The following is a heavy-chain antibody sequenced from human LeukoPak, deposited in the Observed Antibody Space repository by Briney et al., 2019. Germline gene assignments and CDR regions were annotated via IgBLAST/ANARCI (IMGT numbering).Heavy chain of an antibody. CDR2: IYYSGST. Sequence: SEALSLTCTVSGYSISSGYYWGWIQQPPGKGLEWIGSIYYSGSTYYNPSLKSRVTISVDTSKNQFSLKLSSVTAADTAVYYCARERVATIMDYWGQGTLVTVSS. CDR1: GYSISSGYY. D-gene: IGHD5-12*01. CDR3: ARERVATIMDY. V-gene: IGHV4-38-2*02. J-gene: IGHJ4*02.